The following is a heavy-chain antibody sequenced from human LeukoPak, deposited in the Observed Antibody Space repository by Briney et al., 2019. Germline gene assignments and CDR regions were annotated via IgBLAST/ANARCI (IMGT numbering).Heavy chain of an antibody. CDR2: IGTAGDT. Sequence: PGGSLRLSCAASGFTFRTYDMHWVRQATGKSLEWVSAIGTAGDTYYQGSVKGRFTISREFATNYLYLQMNSMRAEDTVVYYCARQLRPLGFDFWGQGTLVTVSS. CDR3: ARQLRPLGFDF. CDR1: GFTFRTYD. V-gene: IGHV3-13*01. J-gene: IGHJ4*02.